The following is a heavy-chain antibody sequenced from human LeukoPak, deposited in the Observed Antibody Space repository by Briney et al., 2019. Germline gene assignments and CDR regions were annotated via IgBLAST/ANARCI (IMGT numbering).Heavy chain of an antibody. V-gene: IGHV4-34*01. CDR3: ARGLDSSSSGSGGEKYYFDY. CDR2: INHSGST. D-gene: IGHD6-6*01. J-gene: IGHJ4*02. CDR1: GGSISSYY. Sequence: PSETLSLTCTVSGGSISSYYWSWIRQPPGKGLEWIGEINHSGSTNHNPSLKSRVTISVDTSKNQFSLKLSSVTAADTAVYYCARGLDSSSSGSGGEKYYFDYWGQGTLVTVSS.